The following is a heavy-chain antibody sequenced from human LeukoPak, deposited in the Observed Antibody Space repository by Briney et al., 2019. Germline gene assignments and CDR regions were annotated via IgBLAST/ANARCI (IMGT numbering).Heavy chain of an antibody. CDR3: ARHRGRYYDSGGYYYFDY. J-gene: IGHJ4*02. CDR1: GGSISSSNW. D-gene: IGHD3-10*01. Sequence: SGTLSLTCAVSGGSISSSNWWSWVRQPPGKGLEWVGSVYYTGSTFYNPSLKSRVTTSVDTSKNHFSLNLSSVTAADTAVYYCARHRGRYYDSGGYYYFDYWGQGTLVTVSS. V-gene: IGHV4-4*02. CDR2: VYYTGST.